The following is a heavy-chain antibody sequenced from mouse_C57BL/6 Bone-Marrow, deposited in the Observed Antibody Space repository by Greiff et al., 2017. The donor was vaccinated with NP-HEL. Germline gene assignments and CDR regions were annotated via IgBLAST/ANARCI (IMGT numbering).Heavy chain of an antibody. D-gene: IGHD1-1*01. CDR2: IYPRGGNT. CDR3: ARCTTVVPHY. J-gene: IGHJ2*01. Sequence: VQLQQSGAELARPGASVKLSCKASGYTFTSYGISWVKQRTGQGLEWIGEIYPRGGNTYYNEKFKGKATLTADKSSSTAYMELRSLTSEDSAVYSCARCTTVVPHYWGQGTTLTVSS. V-gene: IGHV1-81*01. CDR1: GYTFTSYG.